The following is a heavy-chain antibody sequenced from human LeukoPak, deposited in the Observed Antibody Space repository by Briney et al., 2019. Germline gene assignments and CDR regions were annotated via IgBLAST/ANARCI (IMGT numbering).Heavy chain of an antibody. Sequence: SETLSLTCTVSGYSLSSGYYWGWIRQPPGKGLEWIGSIYHSGNTYYSPSLKSRVTISVDTSKNQFSLKLSSVTAADTAVYYCARDWHTGEDAFYIWGQGTMVTVSS. V-gene: IGHV4-38-2*02. D-gene: IGHD3-16*01. CDR3: ARDWHTGEDAFYI. J-gene: IGHJ3*02. CDR1: GYSLSSGYY. CDR2: IYHSGNT.